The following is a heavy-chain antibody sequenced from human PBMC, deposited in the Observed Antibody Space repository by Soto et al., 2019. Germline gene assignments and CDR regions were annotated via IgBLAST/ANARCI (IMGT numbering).Heavy chain of an antibody. V-gene: IGHV4-30-4*01. Sequence: SETLSLTCTVSGVSITSGDYCWNWIRQPPGKGLEWIGNIYYSGNTYYKPSLKSRVTISLDTSKNQFSLKLSSVTAADTAVYYCASFGVASMNWFDPWGQGTLVTVSS. J-gene: IGHJ5*02. D-gene: IGHD3-3*01. CDR1: GVSITSGDYC. CDR3: ASFGVASMNWFDP. CDR2: IYYSGNT.